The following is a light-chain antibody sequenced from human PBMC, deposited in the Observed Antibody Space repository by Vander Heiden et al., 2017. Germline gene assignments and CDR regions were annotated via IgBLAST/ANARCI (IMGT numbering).Light chain of an antibody. CDR1: QSVSSY. CDR3: QRRSNWPQT. V-gene: IGKV3-11*01. CDR2: DAS. Sequence: DIVLTQSPATLSLSPGERATLPCRASQSVSSYLAWYQQKPGQAPRLLIDDASNRATGIPARFSGSGSGTDFTLTISILEPEDFAVYYCQRRSNWPQTFGQGTKVEIK. J-gene: IGKJ1*01.